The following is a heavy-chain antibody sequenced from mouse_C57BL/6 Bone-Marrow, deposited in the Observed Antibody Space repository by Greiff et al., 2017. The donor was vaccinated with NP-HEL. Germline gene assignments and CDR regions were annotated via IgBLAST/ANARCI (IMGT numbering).Heavy chain of an antibody. Sequence: VQLQQPGTELVKPGASVKLSCKASGYTFTNYWMYWVKQRPGQGLEWIGNINPSNGGTKYNEKFKNKATLTVDKSSSTAYMQLRSLTSEDSAVYYCARDSGYAFDYWGQGTTLTVSS. CDR3: ARDSGYAFDY. CDR1: GYTFTNYW. V-gene: IGHV1-53*01. D-gene: IGHD3-2*02. CDR2: INPSNGGT. J-gene: IGHJ2*01.